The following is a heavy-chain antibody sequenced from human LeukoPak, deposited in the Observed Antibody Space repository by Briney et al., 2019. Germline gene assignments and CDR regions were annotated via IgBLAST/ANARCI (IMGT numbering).Heavy chain of an antibody. Sequence: AIXWVXQAPGQGLEWXGGIIPIFGTANYAQKFQGRVTITTDESTSTAYMELSSLRSEDTAVYYCARGRITMIVVADYFDYWGQGTLVTVSS. D-gene: IGHD3-22*01. V-gene: IGHV1-69*05. CDR2: IIPIFGTA. CDR3: ARGRITMIVVADYFDY. CDR1: A. J-gene: IGHJ4*02.